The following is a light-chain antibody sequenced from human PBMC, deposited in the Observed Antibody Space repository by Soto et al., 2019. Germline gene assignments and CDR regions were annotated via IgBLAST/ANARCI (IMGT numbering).Light chain of an antibody. V-gene: IGLV7-43*01. CDR3: LVYYGGTWV. CDR2: GTS. CDR1: SGAVTSGYI. J-gene: IGLJ3*02. Sequence: QAVVTQEPSLTVSPGGTVTLTCASNSGAVTSGYIPNWFQQKPGQAPRALIYGTSDRYSWTPARFSGSLLGGKAALTLSGVQPEDEADYYCLVYYGGTWVFGGGTKLTVL.